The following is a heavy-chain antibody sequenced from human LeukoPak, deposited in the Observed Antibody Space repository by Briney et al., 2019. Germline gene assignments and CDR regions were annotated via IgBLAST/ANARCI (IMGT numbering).Heavy chain of an antibody. Sequence: SQTLSLTCTVSGGSISSYYWSWIRQPPGKGLEWIGYIYYSGSTNYNPSLKSRVTISVDTSKNQFSLKLSSVTAADTAVYYCARTDMTTVTNWGQGTLVTVSS. J-gene: IGHJ4*02. CDR1: GGSISSYY. V-gene: IGHV4-59*01. CDR3: ARTDMTTVTN. D-gene: IGHD4-17*01. CDR2: IYYSGST.